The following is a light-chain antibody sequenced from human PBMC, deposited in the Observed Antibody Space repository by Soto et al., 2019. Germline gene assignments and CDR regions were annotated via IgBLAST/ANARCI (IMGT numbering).Light chain of an antibody. Sequence: QSALTQPASVSGSPGQSITISCTGTSSDVGGYNHFSWYQQHPGKAPKLMIYDVTDRPSGVSNRFSGSKSGNTASLAISGLQAEDEADYYCNSYTSTNTLVFGGGTKVTVL. J-gene: IGLJ2*01. V-gene: IGLV2-14*03. CDR1: SSDVGGYNH. CDR3: NSYTSTNTLV. CDR2: DVT.